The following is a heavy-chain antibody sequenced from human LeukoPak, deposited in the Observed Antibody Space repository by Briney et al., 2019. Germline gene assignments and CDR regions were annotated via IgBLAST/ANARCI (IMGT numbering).Heavy chain of an antibody. CDR3: ARKGEIYGDYDS. CDR1: GYTFTGYY. CDR2: INPNSGGT. J-gene: IGHJ5*01. V-gene: IGHV1-2*02. D-gene: IGHD4-17*01. Sequence: ASVKVSCKASGYTFTGYYMHWVRQAPGQGLEWMGWINPNSGGTHYAQKFQGRVTVTRDTSISTTYMDRSRLKSDDTAINCCARKGEIYGDYDSWGQGTLVTVSS.